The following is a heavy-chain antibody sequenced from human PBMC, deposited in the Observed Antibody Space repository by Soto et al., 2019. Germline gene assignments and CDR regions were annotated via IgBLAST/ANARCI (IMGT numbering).Heavy chain of an antibody. CDR3: GCWGGHAYHS. CDR2: INPDGNVG. CDR1: GFTFSTYL. V-gene: IGHV3-7*03. Sequence: GSQRLSCVGSGFTFSTYLMNVLRHAPGKGLGWGANINPDGNVGTYEDSVRSRFTTSRDNANNSLYLQMNSLRADDTAVYFCGCWGGHAYHSWGQG. D-gene: IGHD3-16*01. J-gene: IGHJ5*01.